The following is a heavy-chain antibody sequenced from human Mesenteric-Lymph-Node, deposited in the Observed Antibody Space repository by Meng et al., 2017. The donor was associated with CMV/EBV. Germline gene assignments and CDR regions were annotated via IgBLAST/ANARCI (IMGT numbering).Heavy chain of an antibody. V-gene: IGHV3-74*01. CDR1: GFTFTFYW. J-gene: IGHJ4*02. CDR3: ATSPYRSSSVFDY. CDR2: INNDGSRI. Sequence: GGSLRLSCAASGFTFTFYWIHWVRQAPGKGLVWVSRINNDGSRINYADSVKGRFTISKDNAKNTLYLQMNSLRAEDTAVYYCATSPYRSSSVFDYWGQGTLVTVSS. D-gene: IGHD6-6*01.